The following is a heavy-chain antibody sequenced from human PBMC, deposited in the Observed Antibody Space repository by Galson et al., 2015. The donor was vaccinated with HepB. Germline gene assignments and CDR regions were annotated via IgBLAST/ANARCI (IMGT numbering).Heavy chain of an antibody. V-gene: IGHV1-8*01. CDR1: GYTFTSYD. D-gene: IGHD2-2*01. CDR3: ARRLHGYPAAEGDYYYYYYMDV. Sequence: SVKVSCKASGYTFTSYDINWVRQATGQGLEWMGWMNPNSGNTGYAQKFQGRVTMTRNTSISTAYMELSSLRSEDTAVYYCARRLHGYPAAEGDYYYYYYMDVWGKGTTVTVSS. J-gene: IGHJ6*03. CDR2: MNPNSGNT.